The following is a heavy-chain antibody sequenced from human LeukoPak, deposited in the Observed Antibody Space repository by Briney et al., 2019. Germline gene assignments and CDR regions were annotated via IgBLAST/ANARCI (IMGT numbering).Heavy chain of an antibody. Sequence: GGSLRLSCAASGFSFSSHGMSWVRQAPGKGLEWVSGIIGGAGSTYYADSVKGRFTISRDNSKNTLYLQMNSLRAEDTAVYYCARALIGYYFDYWGQGTLVTVSS. CDR2: IIGGAGST. V-gene: IGHV3-23*01. CDR1: GFSFSSHG. J-gene: IGHJ4*02. CDR3: ARALIGYYFDY. D-gene: IGHD2-8*01.